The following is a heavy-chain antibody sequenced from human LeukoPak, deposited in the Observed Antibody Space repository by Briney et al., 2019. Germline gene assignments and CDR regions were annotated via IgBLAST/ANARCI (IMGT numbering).Heavy chain of an antibody. D-gene: IGHD2-2*01. CDR1: GFIFSSYG. J-gene: IGHJ4*02. CDR2: ISSDGSNK. CDR3: ARDTRASLDY. V-gene: IGHV3-30*03. Sequence: GGSLRLSCVASGFIFSSYGMHWVRQAPGKGLEWVAVISSDGSNKYYADSVTGRFTISRDNSKNTLYLQMNSLRAEDTAVYYCARDTRASLDYWGQGTLVTVSS.